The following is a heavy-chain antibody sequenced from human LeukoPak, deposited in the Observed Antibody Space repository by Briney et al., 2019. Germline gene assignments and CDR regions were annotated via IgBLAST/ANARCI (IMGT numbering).Heavy chain of an antibody. Sequence: GGSLRLSCVASGFTFSDYYMNWIRQAPGKGLEWVSYITTSGSTIYYIDSVKGRFTISRDNAKNSLYLQMNSLRAEDTAVYYCARDPLGYCSSTSCSFDYWGQGTLVTVSS. CDR3: ARDPLGYCSSTSCSFDY. J-gene: IGHJ4*02. CDR1: GFTFSDYY. CDR2: ITTSGSTI. V-gene: IGHV3-11*04. D-gene: IGHD2-2*01.